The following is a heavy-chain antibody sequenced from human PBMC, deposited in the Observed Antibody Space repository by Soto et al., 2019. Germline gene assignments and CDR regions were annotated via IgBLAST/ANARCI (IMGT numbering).Heavy chain of an antibody. CDR2: ISSSSSTI. CDR1: GCNFISYI. CDR3: AREVLRFLEWLPPPYGMDV. V-gene: IGHV3-48*02. J-gene: IGHJ6*02. Sequence: GGSLILSWGASGCNFISYIVNWVRQDPGKGLEWVSYISSSSSTIYYADSVKGRFTISRDNAKNSLYLQMNSLRDEDTAVYYCAREVLRFLEWLPPPYGMDVWGQGTTVTVSS. D-gene: IGHD3-3*01.